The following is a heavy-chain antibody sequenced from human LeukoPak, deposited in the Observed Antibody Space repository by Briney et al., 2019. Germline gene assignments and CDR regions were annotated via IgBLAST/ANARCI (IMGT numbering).Heavy chain of an antibody. CDR3: LSYCGGDCYSEKRYYFDF. D-gene: IGHD2-21*02. CDR2: IYYSGST. CDR1: GASISSSSYY. V-gene: IGHV4-39*01. Sequence: SETLSLTCTVSGASISSSSYYWGWIRQPPGKGLEWIGSIYYSGSTYYNPSLKSRVTISVDTSKNQFSLRLSSVTAADTAVYYCLSYCGGDCYSEKRYYFDFWGQGILVTVSS. J-gene: IGHJ4*02.